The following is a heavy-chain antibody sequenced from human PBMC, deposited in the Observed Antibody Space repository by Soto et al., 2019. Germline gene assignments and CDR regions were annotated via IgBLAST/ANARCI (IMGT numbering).Heavy chain of an antibody. CDR1: GFTFSSYG. D-gene: IGHD1-26*01. CDR2: ISYDGSNK. V-gene: IGHV3-30*18. Sequence: PGGSLRLSCAASGFTFSSYGMHWVRQAPGKGLEWVAVISYDGSNKYYADSVKGRFTISRDNSKNTLYLQMNSLRAEDTAVYYCANSIVGATGGASTPGWGQGTLVTVSS. CDR3: ANSIVGATGGASTPG. J-gene: IGHJ4*02.